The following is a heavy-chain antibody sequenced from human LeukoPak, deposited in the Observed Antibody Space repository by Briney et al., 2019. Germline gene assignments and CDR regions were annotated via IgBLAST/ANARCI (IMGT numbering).Heavy chain of an antibody. V-gene: IGHV3-21*01. CDR3: ARQQWLDGAYYFDY. CDR1: GFTFSGST. CDR2: ISTSSSYI. D-gene: IGHD6-19*01. Sequence: GGSLRLSCAASGFTFSGSTMNWVRQAPGKGLEWVSFISTSSSYIYYADSVRGRFTISRDNAKNSLYLQMNSLRAEDAAVYYCARQQWLDGAYYFDYWGQGTLVTVSS. J-gene: IGHJ4*02.